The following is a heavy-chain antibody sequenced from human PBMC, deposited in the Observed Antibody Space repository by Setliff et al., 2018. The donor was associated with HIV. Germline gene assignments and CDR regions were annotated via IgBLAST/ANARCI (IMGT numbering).Heavy chain of an antibody. Sequence: ASVKVSCKASGYTFSSYGISWVRQAPGQGLEWMGWISGYNGNRDYALNFQGRVTMTIDTSITTAYMELSRLRSDDTAVYYCARGSTAVNYYYYYMDVWGKGTTVTVSS. J-gene: IGHJ6*03. V-gene: IGHV1-18*01. CDR3: ARGSTAVNYYYYYMDV. CDR1: GYTFSSYG. CDR2: ISGYNGNR. D-gene: IGHD2-2*01.